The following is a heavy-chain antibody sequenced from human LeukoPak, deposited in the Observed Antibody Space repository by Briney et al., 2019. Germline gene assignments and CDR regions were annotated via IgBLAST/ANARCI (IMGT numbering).Heavy chain of an antibody. Sequence: ASVRVSCKASGYTFTGYYMHWVRQAPGQGLEWMGWINPNSGGTNYAQKFQGRVTMTRDTSISTAYMELSRLRSDDTAVYYCARDQYYYDSSGYYNYWGQGTLVTVSS. D-gene: IGHD3-22*01. J-gene: IGHJ4*02. CDR3: ARDQYYYDSSGYYNY. V-gene: IGHV1-2*02. CDR1: GYTFTGYY. CDR2: INPNSGGT.